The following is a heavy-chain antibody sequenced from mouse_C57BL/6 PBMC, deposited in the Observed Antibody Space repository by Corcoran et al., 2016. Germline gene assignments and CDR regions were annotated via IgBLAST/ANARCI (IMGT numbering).Heavy chain of an antibody. CDR1: GYTFTTYG. V-gene: IGHV9-3*01. CDR3: ARMVTTGAY. D-gene: IGHD2-2*01. CDR2: INTYSGVP. J-gene: IGHJ4*01. Sequence: QIQLVQSGPELKKPGETVKISCKASGYTFTTYGMSWVKQAPGKGLKWMGWINTYSGVPTYADDFKGRFALSLETSASTAYLQINNLKNEDTATYFCARMVTTGAYWGQGTSVTVSS.